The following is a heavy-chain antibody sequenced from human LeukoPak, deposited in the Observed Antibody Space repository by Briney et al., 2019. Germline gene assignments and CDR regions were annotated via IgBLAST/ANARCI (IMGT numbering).Heavy chain of an antibody. D-gene: IGHD6-13*01. Sequence: PGGSLRLSCAASGFTFSSYSMNWVRQAPGKGLEWVSSISSSSSYIYYADSVKGRFTISRDNAKNSLYLQMNSLRAEDTAAYYCARRALAAAFDYWGQGTLVTVSS. J-gene: IGHJ4*02. CDR2: ISSSSSYI. CDR3: ARRALAAAFDY. CDR1: GFTFSSYS. V-gene: IGHV3-21*01.